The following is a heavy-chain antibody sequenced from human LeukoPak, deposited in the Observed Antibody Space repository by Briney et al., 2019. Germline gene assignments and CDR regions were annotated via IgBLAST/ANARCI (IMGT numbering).Heavy chain of an antibody. CDR1: GGSFSGYY. CDR2: INHSGST. Sequence: SETLSLTCAVYGGSFSGYYWSWIRQPPGKGLEWIGEINHSGSTNYNPSLKSRVTISVDTSKNQFSLKLSSVTAADTAVYYCARDIAVAFFDYWGLGTLVTVSS. V-gene: IGHV4-34*01. CDR3: ARDIAVAFFDY. D-gene: IGHD6-19*01. J-gene: IGHJ4*02.